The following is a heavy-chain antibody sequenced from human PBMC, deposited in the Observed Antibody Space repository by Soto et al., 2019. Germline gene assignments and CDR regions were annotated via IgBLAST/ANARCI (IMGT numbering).Heavy chain of an antibody. Sequence: PSETLSLTCTVSGGSISSGDYYWSWIRQPPGKGLEWIGYIYYSGSTYYNPSLKSRVTISVDTSKNQFSLKLSSVTAADTAVYYCARDGYCTNGVCYTVFDYWGQGILVTAPQ. D-gene: IGHD2-8*01. CDR2: IYYSGST. V-gene: IGHV4-30-4*01. CDR3: ARDGYCTNGVCYTVFDY. CDR1: GGSISSGDYY. J-gene: IGHJ4*02.